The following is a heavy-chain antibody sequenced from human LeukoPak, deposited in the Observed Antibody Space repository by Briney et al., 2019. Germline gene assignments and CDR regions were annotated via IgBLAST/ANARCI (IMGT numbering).Heavy chain of an antibody. CDR3: AKDLEYDSSGYYT. Sequence: GGSLRLSCAASGFTFSTYAVNWVRQAPGKGLEWVSTISGSGDSTYYADSVKGRFTISRDNSKNTLYLQMNSLRAEDTAVYYCAKDLEYDSSGYYTWGQGTLVTVSS. CDR2: ISGSGDST. V-gene: IGHV3-23*01. D-gene: IGHD3-22*01. CDR1: GFTFSTYA. J-gene: IGHJ4*02.